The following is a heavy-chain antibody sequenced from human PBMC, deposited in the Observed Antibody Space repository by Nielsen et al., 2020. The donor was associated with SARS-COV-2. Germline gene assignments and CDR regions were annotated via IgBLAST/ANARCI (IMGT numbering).Heavy chain of an antibody. Sequence: WIRQPPGKGLEWIGYIYYSGSTYYNPSLKSRVTISVDTSKNQFSLKLSSVTAADTAVYYCARGFRGHYDFWSGLGGMDVWGQGTTVTVSS. V-gene: IGHV4-31*02. J-gene: IGHJ6*02. CDR2: IYYSGST. D-gene: IGHD3-3*01. CDR3: ARGFRGHYDFWSGLGGMDV.